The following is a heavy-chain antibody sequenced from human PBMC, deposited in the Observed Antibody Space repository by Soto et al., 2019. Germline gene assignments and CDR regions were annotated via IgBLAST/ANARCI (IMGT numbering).Heavy chain of an antibody. CDR1: GFTFSSYG. V-gene: IGHV3-33*01. CDR2: IWYDGSNK. CDR3: ARDRYSSGWYDLDY. J-gene: IGHJ4*02. Sequence: GGSLRLSCAASGFTFSSYGMHWVRQAPGKGLERVAVIWYDGSNKYYADSVKGRFTISRDNSKNTLYLQMNSLRVEDTAVYYCARDRYSSGWYDLDYWGQGTLVTVSS. D-gene: IGHD6-19*01.